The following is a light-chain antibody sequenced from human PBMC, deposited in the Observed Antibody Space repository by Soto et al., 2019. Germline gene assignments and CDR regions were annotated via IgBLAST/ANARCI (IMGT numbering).Light chain of an antibody. CDR2: DNN. Sequence: QSVLTQPPSVSVAPGQKVTISCSGSSSNIGNNYVSWYRQLPGTAPKLLIYDNNKRPSGIPDRFSGSKSGTSATLGITGLQTGDEADYYCGTWDSSLSAVVFGTGTKLTVL. J-gene: IGLJ1*01. CDR3: GTWDSSLSAVV. CDR1: SSNIGNNY. V-gene: IGLV1-51*01.